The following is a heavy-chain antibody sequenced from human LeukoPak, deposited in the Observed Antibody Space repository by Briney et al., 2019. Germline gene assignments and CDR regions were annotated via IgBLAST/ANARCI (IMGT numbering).Heavy chain of an antibody. J-gene: IGHJ3*02. CDR2: ISSSSSTI. D-gene: IGHD6-13*01. CDR1: GFTFSSYS. V-gene: IGHV3-48*04. Sequence: GGSLRLSCAASGFTFSSYSMNWVRQAPGKGLEWVSYISSSSSTIYYADSVKGRFTISRDNAKNSLYLQMNSLRAEDTAVYYCARDRGGGSSWYVDAFDIWGQGTMVTVSS. CDR3: ARDRGGGSSWYVDAFDI.